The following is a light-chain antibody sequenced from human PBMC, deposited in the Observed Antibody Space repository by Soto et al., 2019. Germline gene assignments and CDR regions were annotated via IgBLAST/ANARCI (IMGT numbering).Light chain of an antibody. V-gene: IGKV1-39*01. CDR2: AAS. CDR3: PQSYSTPYT. Sequence: DIQMTQSPSSLSASVGDRVTITCRASQSISSYLNWYQQKPGKAPKLLIYAASSLQSGVPSRFSGSGSGTDFTLTISSLQPEDVATYYCPQSYSTPYTFGQETKLEIK. CDR1: QSISSY. J-gene: IGKJ2*01.